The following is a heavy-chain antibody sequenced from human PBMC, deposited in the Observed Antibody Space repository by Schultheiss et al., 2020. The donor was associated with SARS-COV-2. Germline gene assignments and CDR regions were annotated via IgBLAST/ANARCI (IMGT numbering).Heavy chain of an antibody. CDR2: THPGDSDT. J-gene: IGHJ4*02. D-gene: IGHD3-22*01. Sequence: KVSCKGSGYSFISHWIGWVRQMPGKGLEWMGITHPGDSDTRYSPSFQGQVTISADKSISTAYLQWSSLKASDTAMYYCARSTDSSGYYDRLDYWGQGTLVTVSS. CDR1: GYSFISHW. V-gene: IGHV5-51*01. CDR3: ARSTDSSGYYDRLDY.